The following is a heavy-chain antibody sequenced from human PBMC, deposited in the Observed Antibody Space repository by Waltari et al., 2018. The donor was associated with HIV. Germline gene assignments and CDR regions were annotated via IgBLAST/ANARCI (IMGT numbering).Heavy chain of an antibody. D-gene: IGHD6-19*01. CDR1: GAVSGVY. V-gene: IGHV4-39*01. Sequence: QLQLQESGPGLVKPSQTLSLTCTVSGAVSGVYWGWVRQPPGEGMQWIGSIFSDGDSYYNPSLGSRATISLDTSKREIYLNLSSVTAADTAVYYCARIRGTGWFMFDPWGQGTLVTVSS. CDR2: IFSDGDS. J-gene: IGHJ5*02. CDR3: ARIRGTGWFMFDP.